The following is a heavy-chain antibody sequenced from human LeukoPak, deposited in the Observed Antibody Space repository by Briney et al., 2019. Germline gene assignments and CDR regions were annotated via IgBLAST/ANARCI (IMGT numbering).Heavy chain of an antibody. J-gene: IGHJ5*02. CDR1: GGSFSGYY. CDR3: ARRPRGIAAAVSWFDP. D-gene: IGHD6-13*01. Sequence: SETLSLTCAVYGGSFSGYYWSWIRQPPGKGLEWIGEINHSGSTNYNPSLKSRVTISVDTSKNQFSLKLSSVTAADTAVYYCARRPRGIAAAVSWFDPWGQGTLVTVSS. CDR2: INHSGST. V-gene: IGHV4-34*01.